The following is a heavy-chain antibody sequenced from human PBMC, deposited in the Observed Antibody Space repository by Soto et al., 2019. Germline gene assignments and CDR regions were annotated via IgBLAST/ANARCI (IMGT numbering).Heavy chain of an antibody. CDR1: GFTFGSYA. D-gene: IGHD4-17*01. CDR3: AKDRGYGDNYVWCEP. CDR2: ISVSGGST. Sequence: LRLSCAASGFTFGSYAMSWVRQAPGKGLEWVSAISVSGGSTYYADSVKVRFTISRDNSKNPVYLQMNSLRAEDTAVYYCAKDRGYGDNYVWCEPRGQGTLASVSS. V-gene: IGHV3-23*01. J-gene: IGHJ5*02.